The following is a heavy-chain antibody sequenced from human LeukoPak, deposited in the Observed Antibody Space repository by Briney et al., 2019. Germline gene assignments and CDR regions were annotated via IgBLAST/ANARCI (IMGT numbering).Heavy chain of an antibody. V-gene: IGHV3-30*02. J-gene: IGHJ4*02. D-gene: IGHD3-10*01. CDR1: GFTFSSYA. CDR3: AKSGVCEACFYFDY. CDR2: IRYDGSNK. Sequence: GGSLRLSCAASGFTFSSYAMHWVRQAPGKGLEWVAFIRYDGSNKYYADSVKGRFTISRDNSKNTLYLQMNSLRAEDTAVYYCAKSGVCEACFYFDYWGQGTLVTVSS.